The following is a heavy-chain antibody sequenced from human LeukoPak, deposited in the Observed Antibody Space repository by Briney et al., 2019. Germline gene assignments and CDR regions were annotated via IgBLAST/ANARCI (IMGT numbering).Heavy chain of an antibody. D-gene: IGHD3-22*01. CDR2: IIPIFGTA. J-gene: IGHJ4*02. CDR3: AIASGYYYDSSGYHT. CDR1: GGTFSSYA. Sequence: GASVKVSCKASGGTFSSYAISWVRQAPGQGLEWMGGIIPIFGTANYAQKFQGRVTITADESTSTAYMELSSLRSEDTAVYCCAIASGYYYDSSGYHTWGQGTLVTVSS. V-gene: IGHV1-69*01.